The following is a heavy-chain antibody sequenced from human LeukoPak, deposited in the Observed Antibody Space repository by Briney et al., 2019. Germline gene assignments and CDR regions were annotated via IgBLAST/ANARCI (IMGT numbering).Heavy chain of an antibody. CDR3: ARGVPYGPSYEFFDY. CDR2: IYYSGST. CDR1: GGSITNYY. J-gene: IGHJ4*02. V-gene: IGHV4-59*01. D-gene: IGHD3-10*01. Sequence: SETLSLTCTVSGGSITNYYWSWIRQPPGKGLECLGYIYYSGSTNYNPSLKSRVTISLHTSKNQFSLKLNSVTAADTAVYYCARGVPYGPSYEFFDYWGQGTLVTVSS.